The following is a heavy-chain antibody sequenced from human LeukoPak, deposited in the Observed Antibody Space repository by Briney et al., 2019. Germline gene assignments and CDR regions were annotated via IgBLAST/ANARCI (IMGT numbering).Heavy chain of an antibody. CDR1: GGSISSYY. CDR3: ARGRDCSGGSCFSGLDY. Sequence: PSETLSLTCTVSGGSISSYYWSWIRQPPGKGTHRPRHIYYSGSTNYNPSLKSRVTISVDTSKNQFSLKLSSVTAADTGVYYCARGRDCSGGSCFSGLDYWGQGTLVTVSS. J-gene: IGHJ4*02. CDR2: IYYSGST. D-gene: IGHD2-15*01. V-gene: IGHV4-59*01.